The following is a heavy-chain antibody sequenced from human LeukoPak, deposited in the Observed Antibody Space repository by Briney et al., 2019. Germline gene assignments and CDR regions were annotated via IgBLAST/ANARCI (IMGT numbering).Heavy chain of an antibody. V-gene: IGHV4-34*01. CDR1: GGSFSGYY. CDR3: ARDSGSSWSDAFDI. J-gene: IGHJ3*02. Sequence: SETLSLTCAVYGGSFSGYYWSWIRQPPGKGLEWIGEINHSGSTNYNPSLKSRVTISVDTSKNQFSLKLSSVTAADTAVYYCARDSGSSWSDAFDIWGQGTMVTVSS. CDR2: INHSGST. D-gene: IGHD6-13*01.